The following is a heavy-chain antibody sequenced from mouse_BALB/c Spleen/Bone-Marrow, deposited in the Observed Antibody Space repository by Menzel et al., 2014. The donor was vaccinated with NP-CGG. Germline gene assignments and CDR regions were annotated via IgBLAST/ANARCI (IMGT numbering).Heavy chain of an antibody. CDR1: GFTFSTYT. V-gene: IGHV5-6-4*01. CDR2: ISSGGGYT. CDR3: TRGGRNENFDY. J-gene: IGHJ2*01. Sequence: VQLKQSGGGLVKPGGSLRLSCAASGFTFSTYTMSWVRQTPEKRLEWVATISSGGGYTYYPDNLKGRFTISRDNAKNTLYLQMNSLKSEDTAMYYCTRGGRNENFDYWGQGTTLTVSS.